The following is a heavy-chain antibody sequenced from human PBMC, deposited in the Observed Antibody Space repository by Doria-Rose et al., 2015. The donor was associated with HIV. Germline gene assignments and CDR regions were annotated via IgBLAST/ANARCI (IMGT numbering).Heavy chain of an antibody. CDR3: ARIKSSRWYHKYYFDF. J-gene: IGHJ4*02. CDR1: GVSLSSPGMG. Sequence: SGPVLVKPTETLTLTCTVSGVSLSSPGMGVSWIRQPPGKALEWLANTFSDDERSYTTSLKSRLTISRGTSKSQVVLTMTDMGPVDTATYYCARIKSSRWYHKYYFDFWGQGTLVIVSA. CDR2: TFSDDER. D-gene: IGHD6-13*01. V-gene: IGHV2-26*01.